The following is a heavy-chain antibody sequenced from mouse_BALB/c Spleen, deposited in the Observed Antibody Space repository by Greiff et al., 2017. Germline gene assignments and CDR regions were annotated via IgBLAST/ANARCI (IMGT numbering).Heavy chain of an antibody. D-gene: IGHD2-4*01. J-gene: IGHJ4*01. CDR3: ARGRDYDLYYAMDY. CDR2: ISSGGST. CDR1: GFTFSSYA. V-gene: IGHV5-6-5*01. Sequence: VQVVESGGGLVKPGGSLKLSCAASGFTFSSYAMSWVRQTPEKRLEWVASISSGGSTYYPDSVKGRFTISRDNARNILYLQMSSLRSEDTAMYYCARGRDYDLYYAMDYWGQGTSVTVSS.